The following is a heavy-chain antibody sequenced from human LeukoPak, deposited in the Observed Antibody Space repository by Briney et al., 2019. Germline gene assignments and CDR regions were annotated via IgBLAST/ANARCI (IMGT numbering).Heavy chain of an antibody. CDR1: GYTFTSYD. Sequence: GASVKVSCKASGYTFTSYDVNWVRQATGQGLEWMGWMNPNSGNTGYAQKFQGRVTMTRNTSISTAYMELSSLRSEDTAVYYCARNPKVVGTGDYWGQGTLVTVSS. CDR3: ARNPKVVGTGDY. J-gene: IGHJ4*02. V-gene: IGHV1-8*01. CDR2: MNPNSGNT. D-gene: IGHD6-19*01.